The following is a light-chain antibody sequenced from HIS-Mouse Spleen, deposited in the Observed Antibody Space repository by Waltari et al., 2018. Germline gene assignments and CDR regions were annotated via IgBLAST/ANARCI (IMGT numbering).Light chain of an antibody. CDR2: EDS. V-gene: IGLV3-10*01. J-gene: IGLJ2*01. CDR1: ALPKKY. Sequence: SYELTQPPSVSVSPGQTARITCSGDALPKKYASWYQQKSGTAPGLVIYEDSKRPSGIPERFSGSSSGTMATLTISGAQVEDEADYYCYSTDSSGNHRVFGGGTKLTVL. CDR3: YSTDSSGNHRV.